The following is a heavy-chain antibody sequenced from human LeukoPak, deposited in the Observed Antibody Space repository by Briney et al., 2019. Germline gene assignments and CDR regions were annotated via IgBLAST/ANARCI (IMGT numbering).Heavy chain of an antibody. V-gene: IGHV3-11*01. Sequence: SGESLRLSCAASGFTFRDYYMTWIRQAPGKGLECVSYISPGSGVISYADSVKGRFTISRDNSKNTLNLQMNSLRAEDTAVYCCAKRVGPTGQRDPLFDYWGQGTLVIVSS. CDR1: GFTFRDYY. CDR3: AKRVGPTGQRDPLFDY. D-gene: IGHD1-26*01. J-gene: IGHJ4*02. CDR2: ISPGSGVI.